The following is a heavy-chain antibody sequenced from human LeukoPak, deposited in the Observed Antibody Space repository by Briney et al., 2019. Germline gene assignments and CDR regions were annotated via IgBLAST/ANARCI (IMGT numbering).Heavy chain of an antibody. CDR2: INHSGST. D-gene: IGHD2-15*01. Sequence: SETLSLTCAVYGGSFSGYYWSWIHQPPGKGLEWIGEINHSGSTNYNPSLKSRVTISVDTSQNQFSLKLSSVTAADTAVYYCARAVVVVAATGGGNWFDPWGQGTLVTVSS. J-gene: IGHJ5*02. CDR3: ARAVVVVAATGGGNWFDP. CDR1: GGSFSGYY. V-gene: IGHV4-34*01.